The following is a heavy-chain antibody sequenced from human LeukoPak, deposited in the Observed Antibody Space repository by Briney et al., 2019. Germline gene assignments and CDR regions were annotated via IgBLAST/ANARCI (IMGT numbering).Heavy chain of an antibody. CDR1: GGSFSGYY. CDR2: INHSGSA. V-gene: IGHV4-34*01. CDR3: ARGPWFDP. J-gene: IGHJ5*02. Sequence: SETLSLTCAVYGGSFSGYYWSWIRQPPGKGLEWIGEINHSGSANLNPSLKSRVTISVDRSRNQFSLKLSSVTAADTAVYYCARGPWFDPWGQGTLVTVSS.